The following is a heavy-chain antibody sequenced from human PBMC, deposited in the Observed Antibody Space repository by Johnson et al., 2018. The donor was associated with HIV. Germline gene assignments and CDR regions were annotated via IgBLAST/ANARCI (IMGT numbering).Heavy chain of an antibody. CDR2: IYSGGDT. CDR1: GFIVRSNY. D-gene: IGHD2-15*01. V-gene: IGHV3-66*01. CDR3: TRVSSTSWARDI. Sequence: VQLVESGGGLVQPGGSLRLSCAASGFIVRSNYMNWVRQAPGKGLEWVSVIYSGGDTYYSDSVMGRFTISRDTSKNTLYLQMNSLRGDDTAVYYCTRVSSTSWARDICGQGTLGTVSS. J-gene: IGHJ3*02.